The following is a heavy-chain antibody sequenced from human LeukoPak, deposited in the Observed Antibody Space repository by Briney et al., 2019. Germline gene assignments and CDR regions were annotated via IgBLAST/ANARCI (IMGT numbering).Heavy chain of an antibody. Sequence: ASVKVSCKASGGTFSSYAISWVRQAPGQGLEWMGRIIPILGIANYAQKFQGRVTITADKSTSTAYMELSSLRSEDTAVYYCARTPTTVTPQRDWYFDLWGRGTLVTVSS. CDR2: IIPILGIA. D-gene: IGHD4-17*01. J-gene: IGHJ2*01. CDR3: ARTPTTVTPQRDWYFDL. CDR1: GGTFSSYA. V-gene: IGHV1-69*04.